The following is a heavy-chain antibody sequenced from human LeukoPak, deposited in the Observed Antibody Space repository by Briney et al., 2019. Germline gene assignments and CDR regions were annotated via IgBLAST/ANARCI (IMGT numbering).Heavy chain of an antibody. CDR2: VTYDGFYK. Sequence: GGSLRLSCAASGFTFSNYGIHWVRQAPGKGLEWVALVTYDGFYKYYANSVKGRFTISSDTSKNTVYLQMNSLTVADTALYYCAKDPADIAVAGLSHSADAFDIWGQGTMVTVSS. D-gene: IGHD6-19*01. V-gene: IGHV3-30*18. J-gene: IGHJ3*02. CDR3: AKDPADIAVAGLSHSADAFDI. CDR1: GFTFSNYG.